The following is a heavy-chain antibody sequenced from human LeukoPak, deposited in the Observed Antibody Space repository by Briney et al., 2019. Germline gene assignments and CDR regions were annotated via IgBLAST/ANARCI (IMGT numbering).Heavy chain of an antibody. V-gene: IGHV1-18*01. CDR1: GYTFTSYA. CDR3: AREPAYDSSGYYYVPYYYYYGMDV. CDR2: ISAYNGNT. Sequence: ASVKVSCKASGYTFTSYAMHWVRQAPGQRLEWMEWISAYNGNTNYAQKLQGRVTMTTDTSTSTAYMELRSLRSDDTAVYYCAREPAYDSSGYYYVPYYYYYGMDVWGQGTTVTVSS. J-gene: IGHJ6*02. D-gene: IGHD3-22*01.